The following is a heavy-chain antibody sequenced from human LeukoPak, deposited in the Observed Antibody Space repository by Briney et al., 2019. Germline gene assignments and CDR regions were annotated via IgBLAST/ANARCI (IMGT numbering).Heavy chain of an antibody. D-gene: IGHD3-10*01. V-gene: IGHV3-7*04. CDR3: ARARYGSGGYFFDF. J-gene: IGHJ4*02. Sequence: GGSLRLSCAASGFTFSSYSMNWVHQAPGKGLECVANIKQDGSDIYFVDSVKGRFTISRDNAKNSLYLQMNSLRGEDTAVYYCARARYGSGGYFFDFWGQGTLVTVSS. CDR2: IKQDGSDI. CDR1: GFTFSSYS.